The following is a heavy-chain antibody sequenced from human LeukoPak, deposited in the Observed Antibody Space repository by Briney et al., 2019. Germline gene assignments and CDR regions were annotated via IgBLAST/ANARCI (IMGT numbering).Heavy chain of an antibody. J-gene: IGHJ4*02. CDR3: AREGFLEPDY. Sequence: GGSLRLSCAASGFTFSRYWMHWVRQAPGKGLVWVSRINTDGSSTNYADSVKGRFTISRDNAKNTVYLQMNSLRAEDTAVYYCAREGFLEPDYWGQGTLVTVSS. D-gene: IGHD3-3*01. CDR1: GFTFSRYW. CDR2: INTDGSST. V-gene: IGHV3-74*01.